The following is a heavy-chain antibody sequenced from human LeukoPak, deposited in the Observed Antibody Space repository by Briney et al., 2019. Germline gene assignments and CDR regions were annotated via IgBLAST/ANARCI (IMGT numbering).Heavy chain of an antibody. CDR3: ARGHDYGDYEAFGY. Sequence: GGSLRLSCAASGFTFSSYSMNWVRQAPGKGLEWVSYISSSSTIYYADSVKGRFTIPRDNAKNSLYLQMNSLRAEDTAVYYCARGHDYGDYEAFGYWGQGTLVTVSS. D-gene: IGHD4-17*01. V-gene: IGHV3-48*01. J-gene: IGHJ4*02. CDR2: ISSSSTI. CDR1: GFTFSSYS.